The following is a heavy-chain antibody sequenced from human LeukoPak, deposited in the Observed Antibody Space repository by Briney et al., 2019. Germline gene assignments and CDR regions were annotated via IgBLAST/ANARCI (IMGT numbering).Heavy chain of an antibody. CDR3: AREWDS. V-gene: IGHV3-48*01. Sequence: PGGSLRLSCAASGFTFSTYGMNWVRQAPGKGLEWVSYISSISDNIKYADSVKGRFTISRDNVKNSLYLQMNSLRAEDTALYYCAREWDSWGQGTLVTVSS. CDR2: ISSISDNI. J-gene: IGHJ4*02. CDR1: GFTFSTYG.